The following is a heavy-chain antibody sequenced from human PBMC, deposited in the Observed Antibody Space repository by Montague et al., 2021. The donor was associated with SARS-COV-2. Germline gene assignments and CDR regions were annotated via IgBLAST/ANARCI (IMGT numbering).Heavy chain of an antibody. V-gene: IGHV3-23*01. J-gene: IGHJ4*02. CDR2: ISGSGGST. CDR3: AKDITMIVVVPPPGY. D-gene: IGHD3-22*01. CDR1: GFTFSSYA. Sequence: SLRLSCAASGFTFSSYAMSWVRQAPGEGLEWVSAISGSGGSTYYADSVKGRFTISRDNSKNTLYLQMNSLRAEDTAVYYCAKDITMIVVVPPPGYWGQGTLVTVSS.